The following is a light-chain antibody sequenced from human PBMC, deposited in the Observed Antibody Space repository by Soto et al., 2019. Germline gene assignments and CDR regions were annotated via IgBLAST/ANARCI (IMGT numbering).Light chain of an antibody. CDR1: SSDVGGYNY. Sequence: QSVLTQPASVSGSPGQSITTSCTGTSSDVGGYNYVSWYQQHPGKAPKLMIYDVSNRPSGVSNRFSGSKSGNTASLTISGLQAEDEADYYCSSYTSSSTSAFGTGTKVTVL. CDR3: SSYTSSSTSA. V-gene: IGLV2-14*01. J-gene: IGLJ1*01. CDR2: DVS.